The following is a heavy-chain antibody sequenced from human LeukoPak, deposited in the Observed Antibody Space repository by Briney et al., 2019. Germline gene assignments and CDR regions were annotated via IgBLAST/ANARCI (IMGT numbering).Heavy chain of an antibody. J-gene: IGHJ4*02. CDR2: ISYDGSKK. Sequence: PGRSLRLSCAASGFTLSRHAMHWVRQAPGKGLEWAAVISYDGSKKYYGDSVKGRFTISRDNSKNTLYLQMNSLRAEDAAVYYCVRGNDYGGPHYWGQGTLVTVSS. V-gene: IGHV3-30*03. CDR1: GFTLSRHA. D-gene: IGHD4-23*01. CDR3: VRGNDYGGPHY.